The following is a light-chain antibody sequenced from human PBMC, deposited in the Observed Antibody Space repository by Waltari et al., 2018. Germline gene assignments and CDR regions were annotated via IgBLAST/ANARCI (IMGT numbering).Light chain of an antibody. CDR3: QSADSSGTWV. CDR1: ALPKQY. J-gene: IGLJ3*02. Sequence: SYELTQPPSVSVHPGQTARITCSGAALPKQYAYWYQQKPGQAPGLVIYKDSERPSGIPERFSGSSSGTTVTLTISGVQAEDEADYYGQSADSSGTWVFGGGTKLTVL. CDR2: KDS. V-gene: IGLV3-25*03.